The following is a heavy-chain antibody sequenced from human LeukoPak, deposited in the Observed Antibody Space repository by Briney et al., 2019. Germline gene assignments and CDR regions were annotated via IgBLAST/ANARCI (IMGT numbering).Heavy chain of an antibody. CDR3: AKDPADYYDSSGYFDY. Sequence: PGRSLRLSCAASGFTFSTYGMHWVRQAPGKGLEWVAVISYDGSNKYYADSVKGRFTISRDNSKNTVYLQMNSLRAEDTAVYYCAKDPADYYDSSGYFDYWGQGTLVTVSS. V-gene: IGHV3-30*18. CDR1: GFTFSTYG. CDR2: ISYDGSNK. D-gene: IGHD3-22*01. J-gene: IGHJ4*02.